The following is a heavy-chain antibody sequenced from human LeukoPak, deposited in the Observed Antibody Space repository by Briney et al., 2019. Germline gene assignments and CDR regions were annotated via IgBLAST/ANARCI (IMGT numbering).Heavy chain of an antibody. CDR1: GFTFSSYG. J-gene: IGHJ6*03. V-gene: IGHV3-30*02. Sequence: GGSLRLSCAASGFTFSSYGMHWVRQAPGKGLEWVAFIRYDGSNKYYADSVKGRFTISRDNSKNTLYLQMNSLRGEDTAVYYCAKGGDVVVVLRCYYMDVWGKGTTVTVSS. CDR2: IRYDGSNK. CDR3: AKGGDVVVVLRCYYMDV. D-gene: IGHD2-2*01.